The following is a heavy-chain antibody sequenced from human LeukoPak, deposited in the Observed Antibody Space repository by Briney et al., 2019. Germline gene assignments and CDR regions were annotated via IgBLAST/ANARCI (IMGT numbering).Heavy chain of an antibody. D-gene: IGHD4-17*01. CDR2: ISSRGDSR. CDR3: AHYDWDV. J-gene: IGHJ6*02. V-gene: IGHV3-48*03. CDR1: GFNFSGYE. Sequence: PGGSLRLSCAASGFNFSGYEMNWVRQAAGKGLEWVSYISSRGDSRHYADSVRGRFAISRDNAKNSLYLQMYSLRVEDTAVYYCAHYDWDVWGQGTTVTVSS.